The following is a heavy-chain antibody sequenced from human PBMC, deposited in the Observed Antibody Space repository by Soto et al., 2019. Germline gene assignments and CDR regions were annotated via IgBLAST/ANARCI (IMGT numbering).Heavy chain of an antibody. CDR2: IYYSGST. CDR3: ASHRIVVGDFDI. CDR1: GCSISISSYY. Sequence: SETLSHXGTVSGCSISISSYYWGWIRQPPGKGLEWIGSIYYSGSTYYNPSLKSRVTISVDTSKNQCSLKLSSVTAADTAVYYCASHRIVVGDFDIWGQ. D-gene: IGHD2-15*01. J-gene: IGHJ3*02. V-gene: IGHV4-39*01.